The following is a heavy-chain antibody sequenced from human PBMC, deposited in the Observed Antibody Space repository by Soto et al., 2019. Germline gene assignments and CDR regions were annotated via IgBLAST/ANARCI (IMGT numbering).Heavy chain of an antibody. CDR2: VSPFNGKT. D-gene: IGHD6-13*01. CDR3: ARAGLSTSLLGILGTGAHVVEIDF. J-gene: IGHJ4*02. V-gene: IGHV1-18*01. Sequence: IHLVQSGAAVKKTGASVEVSCKASGYTFISYGISWVRQAPGQGLEWMGLVSPFNGKTIHAQPCNSRVTATSHTSTSTGYMELRTLSPDDTAAYYCARAGLSTSLLGILGTGAHVVEIDFWAQGTLVTVSS. CDR1: GYTFISYG.